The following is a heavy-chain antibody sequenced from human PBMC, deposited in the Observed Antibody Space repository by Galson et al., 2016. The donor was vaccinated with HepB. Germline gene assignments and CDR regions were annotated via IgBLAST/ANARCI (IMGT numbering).Heavy chain of an antibody. D-gene: IGHD6-6*01. CDR3: TRKGIAGRLRGFDI. Sequence: SLRLSCAASGFSLSTYGMNWVRQAPGKGLEWVSVIYAGGGDTYYADSVKGRFTISRDNSKNTLYLQMNRLRVEDTAVYYCTRKGIAGRLRGFDIWGQGTMVTVSS. CDR2: IYAGGGDT. CDR1: GFSLSTYG. V-gene: IGHV3-NL1*01. J-gene: IGHJ3*02.